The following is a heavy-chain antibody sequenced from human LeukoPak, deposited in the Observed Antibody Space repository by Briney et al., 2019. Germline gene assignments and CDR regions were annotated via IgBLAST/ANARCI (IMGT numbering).Heavy chain of an antibody. J-gene: IGHJ4*02. Sequence: SVKVSCKASGGTFSSYAISWVRQAPGQGLEWMGRIIPILGIANYAQKFQGRVTITADKSTSTAYMELSSLRSEDTAVYYCAREDYDILTGSVMGYYFDYWGQGTLVTVSS. D-gene: IGHD3-9*01. CDR3: AREDYDILTGSVMGYYFDY. CDR2: IIPILGIA. CDR1: GGTFSSYA. V-gene: IGHV1-69*04.